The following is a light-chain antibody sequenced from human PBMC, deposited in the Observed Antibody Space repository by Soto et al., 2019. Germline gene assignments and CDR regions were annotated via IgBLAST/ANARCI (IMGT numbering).Light chain of an antibody. CDR1: QSVSSNY. CDR3: QQYTTSPFT. CDR2: GAS. J-gene: IGKJ3*01. V-gene: IGKV3-20*01. Sequence: ENVLTQSPGTLSLSPGERGTLSCRASQSVSSNYLAWYQQKPGQAPRVLIYGASSRATGIPDRFSGSGSGADFTLTISRLEPEDFAVYYCQQYTTSPFTFGPGTKVDIK.